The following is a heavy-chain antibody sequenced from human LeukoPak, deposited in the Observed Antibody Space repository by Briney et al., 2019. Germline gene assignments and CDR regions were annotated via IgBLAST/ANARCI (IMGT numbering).Heavy chain of an antibody. D-gene: IGHD3-10*01. Sequence: PSETLSLTCTVSGGSISSSSYYWGWIRQPPGKGLEWIGSIYYSGSTYYNPSLKSRVTISVDTSKNQFSLKLSSVTAADTAVYYCARRPKLKLLWFGELRGGFDPWGQGTLVTVSS. V-gene: IGHV4-39*01. CDR1: GGSISSSSYY. J-gene: IGHJ5*02. CDR2: IYYSGST. CDR3: ARRPKLKLLWFGELRGGFDP.